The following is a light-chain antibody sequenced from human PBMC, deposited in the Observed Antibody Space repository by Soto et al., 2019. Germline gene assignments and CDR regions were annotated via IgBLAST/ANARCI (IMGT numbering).Light chain of an antibody. CDR3: QQYGTSTPLYT. Sequence: EIVLTQSPGTLSLSPGEGATLSCRASQSVDSRYLAWYQQKPGQAPRLLIYGSSSRATGIPERFSGGASGSDFTLTISRLEPEDFAVYYCQQYGTSTPLYTFGQGTKLEIK. CDR1: QSVDSRY. CDR2: GSS. J-gene: IGKJ2*01. V-gene: IGKV3-20*01.